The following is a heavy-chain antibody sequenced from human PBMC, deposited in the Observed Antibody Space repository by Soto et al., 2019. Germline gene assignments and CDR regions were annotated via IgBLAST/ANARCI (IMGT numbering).Heavy chain of an antibody. CDR3: ASSHYLTSFGVAAGRLYY. Sequence: QVHLQQWGAGLLRPSETLSLTCAVYGGSFSGYYWSWIRQPPGKGLEWIGEINHSGSTTYNPSLKSRVIISIDTPRIQVSLKLSSVTAADTAVYYCASSHYLTSFGVAAGRLYYLGQATPVTVSS. V-gene: IGHV4-34*01. CDR2: INHSGST. J-gene: IGHJ4*02. D-gene: IGHD3-3*01. CDR1: GGSFSGYY.